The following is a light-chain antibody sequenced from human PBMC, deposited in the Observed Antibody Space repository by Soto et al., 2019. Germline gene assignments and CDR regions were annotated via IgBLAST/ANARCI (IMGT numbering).Light chain of an antibody. V-gene: IGKV1-5*03. J-gene: IGKJ1*01. CDR2: MTS. CDR3: KQYNSYPST. Sequence: DVQMTRSPSPLSASVGHRVTITSRASQSISSWLAWYQQKRGKAPNLLIYMTSTLESGVPSRFSGSGSGTEFTLTISSLQPDAFATYYCKQYNSYPSTFGQGTKVDIK. CDR1: QSISSW.